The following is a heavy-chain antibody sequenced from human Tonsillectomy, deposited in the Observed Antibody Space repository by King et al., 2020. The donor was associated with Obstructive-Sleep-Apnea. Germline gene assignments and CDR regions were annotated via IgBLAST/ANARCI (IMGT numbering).Heavy chain of an antibody. Sequence: VQLQQWGAGLLKPAETLYLSCAVYGGSFSDYYWIWIRQPPGKGLEWVGEINNSGSTNYNPSPKSLVTISVDTTNNQFSLRLSSVTAADTAVYYCARALGGYCSSTSCFVYFDYWGQGTLVTVSS. J-gene: IGHJ4*02. V-gene: IGHV4-34*01. CDR1: GGSFSDYY. CDR3: ARALGGYCSSTSCFVYFDY. D-gene: IGHD2-2*01. CDR2: INNSGST.